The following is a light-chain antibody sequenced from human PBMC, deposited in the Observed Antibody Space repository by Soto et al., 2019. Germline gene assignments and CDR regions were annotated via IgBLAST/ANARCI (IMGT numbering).Light chain of an antibody. Sequence: QSALTQPASVSGSPGQSITISCTGSSSDVGGYNYVSWYQQYPDKAPKLLIYEVSNRPSGVSRRFSGSKSGNTASLTISGLWAEDETDYYCSSYAGSATLVFGGGTKLTVL. V-gene: IGLV2-14*01. J-gene: IGLJ3*02. CDR3: SSYAGSATLV. CDR2: EVS. CDR1: SSDVGGYNY.